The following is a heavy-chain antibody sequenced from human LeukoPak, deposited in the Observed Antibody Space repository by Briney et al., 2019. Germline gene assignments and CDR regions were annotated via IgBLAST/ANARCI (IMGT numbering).Heavy chain of an antibody. CDR3: AKEGTLHFYNSYYFDY. CDR1: GFTFNNYA. CDR2: VSSGGST. D-gene: IGHD3-22*01. Sequence: GGSLRLSCAASGFTFNNYAMSWVRLAPGKGLEWVSVVSSGGSTYYADSVKGRFTISRDNSKNTLYLQMSSLRAEDTAIYYCAKEGTLHFYNSYYFDYWGQGTLVTVSS. J-gene: IGHJ4*02. V-gene: IGHV3-23*01.